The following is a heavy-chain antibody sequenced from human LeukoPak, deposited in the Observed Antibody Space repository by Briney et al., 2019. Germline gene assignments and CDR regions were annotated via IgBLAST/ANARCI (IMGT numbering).Heavy chain of an antibody. CDR3: ARDLAPHYYDSSGYTLFYYYYYMDV. Sequence: PSETLSLTCTVSGGSLNNGGYYWSWIRQHPGKGLEWIGYIYYSGSYYYNPSLRSRVTISVDRSKNQFSLKLSSVTAADTAVYYCARDLAPHYYDSSGYTLFYYYYYMDVWGKGTTVTVSS. D-gene: IGHD3-22*01. CDR1: GGSLNNGGYY. V-gene: IGHV4-31*03. CDR2: IYYSGSY. J-gene: IGHJ6*03.